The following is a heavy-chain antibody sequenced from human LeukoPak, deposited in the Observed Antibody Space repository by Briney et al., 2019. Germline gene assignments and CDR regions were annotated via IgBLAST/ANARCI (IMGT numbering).Heavy chain of an antibody. J-gene: IGHJ4*02. CDR1: GFTFSGSA. CDR2: ISSSGNTI. D-gene: IGHD3-22*01. Sequence: PGGSLKLSCAASGFTFSGSAMHWVRQAPGKGLEWVSYISSSGNTIYYADSVKGRFTISRDNAKNSLYLQMNSLRAEDTAVYYCARAKLYYYDSSGYYSGFDYWGQGTLVTVSS. V-gene: IGHV3-48*03. CDR3: ARAKLYYYDSSGYYSGFDY.